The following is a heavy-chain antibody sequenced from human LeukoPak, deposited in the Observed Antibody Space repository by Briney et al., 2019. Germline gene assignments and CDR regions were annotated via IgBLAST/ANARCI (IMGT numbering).Heavy chain of an antibody. CDR2: INPNSGGT. CDR3: ARGRGFGDLHRGELGY. V-gene: IGHV1-2*02. J-gene: IGHJ4*02. CDR1: GYTFTGYY. Sequence: ASVKVSCKASGYTFTGYYMHWVQQAPGQGLEWMGWINPNSGGTNYAQKFQGRVTMTRDTSISTAYMELSRLRSDDTAVYYCARGRGFGDLHRGELGYWGQGTLVTVSS. D-gene: IGHD3-10*01.